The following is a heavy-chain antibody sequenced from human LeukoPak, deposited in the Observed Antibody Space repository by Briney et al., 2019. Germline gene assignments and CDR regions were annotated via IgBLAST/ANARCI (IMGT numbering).Heavy chain of an antibody. CDR2: FHTAGST. CDR3: ARDSYYSSSSLGFDY. J-gene: IGHJ4*02. CDR1: GGSFSGYY. V-gene: IGHV4-4*07. D-gene: IGHD6-6*01. Sequence: SETLSLPCAVYGGSFSGYYGSWIRQPAGKGLEWFGRFHTAGSTNYNPSLKSRVIISVDTSKNQFSLKLNSVTAADTAVYYCARDSYYSSSSLGFDYWGQGTLVTVSS.